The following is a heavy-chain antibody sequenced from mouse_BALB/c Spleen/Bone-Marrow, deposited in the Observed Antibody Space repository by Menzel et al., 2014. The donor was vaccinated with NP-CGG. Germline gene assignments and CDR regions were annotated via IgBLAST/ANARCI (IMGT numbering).Heavy chain of an antibody. D-gene: IGHD2-14*01. CDR1: GFNIKDTY. V-gene: IGHV14-3*02. CDR3: ARYYRYGYYAMDC. Sequence: VHVKQSGAELVKPGASVKLSCTASGFNIKDTYMHWVKQRPEQGLEWIGRIDPANGNTKYDPKFQGKATITADTSSNTAYLQLSSLTSEDTAVYYCARYYRYGYYAMDCWGQGTSVTVSS. J-gene: IGHJ4*01. CDR2: IDPANGNT.